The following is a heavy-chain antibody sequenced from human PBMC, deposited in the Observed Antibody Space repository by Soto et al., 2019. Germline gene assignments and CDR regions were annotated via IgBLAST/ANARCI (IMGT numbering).Heavy chain of an antibody. D-gene: IGHD2-2*01. CDR3: ARGGSGSTSSPEAFDI. CDR2: INPSGGST. J-gene: IGHJ3*02. V-gene: IGHV1-46*01. CDR1: GYTFISRY. Sequence: QVQLVQSGAEVKKPGASVKVSCKASGYTFISRYIHWVRQAPGQGLEWMGIINPSGGSTTYAQKFQGRVTMPRDTSTSTVYMELSSLRSEDTAVYYCARGGSGSTSSPEAFDIWGQGTMVTVSS.